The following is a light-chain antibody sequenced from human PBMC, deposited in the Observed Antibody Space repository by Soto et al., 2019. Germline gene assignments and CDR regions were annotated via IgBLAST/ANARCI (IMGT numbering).Light chain of an antibody. CDR2: GVS. CDR1: QSISRN. CDR3: QQYNNWPRT. J-gene: IGKJ3*01. Sequence: EIVMTQSPATLSVSPGERATLSCRASQSISRNLAWYQQKPGQAPSLLLYGVSTRATGITTRFSGSGSGTEFTLTISSLQSEDFAIYYCQQYNNWPRTLGHGNKVDFQ. V-gene: IGKV3D-15*01.